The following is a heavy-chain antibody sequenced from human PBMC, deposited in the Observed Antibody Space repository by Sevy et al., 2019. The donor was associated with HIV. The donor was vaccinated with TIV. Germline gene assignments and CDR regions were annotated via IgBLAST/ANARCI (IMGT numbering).Heavy chain of an antibody. CDR1: GYSFTNFW. Sequence: GESLKISCKGSGYSFTNFWIAWVRQMPGKGLEWMGIIYPDDSVTRYSPSFQGQVTISADKSISTAYLQWSSLKASDTAMYYCARPRGIAARHDAFDIWAQGTMVTVSS. CDR3: ARPRGIAARHDAFDI. D-gene: IGHD6-6*01. V-gene: IGHV5-51*01. J-gene: IGHJ3*02. CDR2: IYPDDSVT.